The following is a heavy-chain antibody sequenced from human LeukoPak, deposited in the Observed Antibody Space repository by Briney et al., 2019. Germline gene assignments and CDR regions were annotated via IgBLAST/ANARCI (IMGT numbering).Heavy chain of an antibody. CDR1: GYSISSGYF. D-gene: IGHD6-19*01. CDR3: ARTLYSSGWCPFDY. J-gene: IGHJ4*02. Sequence: SSETLSLTCTVSGYSISSGYFWSWVRQPPGKGLEWIGNIYHSGSTYYNPSLKSRVTISVDTSKNQFSLKLSSVTAADTAVYYRARTLYSSGWCPFDYWGQGTLVTVSS. V-gene: IGHV4-38-2*02. CDR2: IYHSGST.